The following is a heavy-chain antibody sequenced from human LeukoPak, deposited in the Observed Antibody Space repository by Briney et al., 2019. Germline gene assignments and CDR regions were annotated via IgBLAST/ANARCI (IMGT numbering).Heavy chain of an antibody. D-gene: IGHD3-10*01. V-gene: IGHV3-74*01. CDR2: INSDGSST. CDR3: ARRVGWFGASKNDY. CDR1: GFTFSSYW. Sequence: PGGSLRLSCAASGFTFSSYWMHWVRQAPGKGLVWVSRINSDGSSTSYADSVKGRFTISRDNAKNSLYLQMNSLRAEDTAVYYCARRVGWFGASKNDYWGQGTLVTVSS. J-gene: IGHJ4*02.